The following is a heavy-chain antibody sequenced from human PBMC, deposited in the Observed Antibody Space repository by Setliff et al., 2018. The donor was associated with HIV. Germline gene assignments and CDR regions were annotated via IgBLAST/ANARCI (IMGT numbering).Heavy chain of an antibody. V-gene: IGHV4-4*09. Sequence: SETLSLTCTVSGGSISSYYWSWIRQPPGKGLAWIGNIYRSCSTNYNHSLRTRVIISVDTSNQFSLKLISVTAADAAVYYCARSPSYRSSWEYYFDYWGQGILVTVSS. CDR1: GGSISSYY. J-gene: IGHJ4*02. D-gene: IGHD6-13*01. CDR3: ARSPSYRSSWEYYFDY. CDR2: IYRSCST.